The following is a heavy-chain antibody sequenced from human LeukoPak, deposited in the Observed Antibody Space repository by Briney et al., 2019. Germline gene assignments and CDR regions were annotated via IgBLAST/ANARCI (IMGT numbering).Heavy chain of an antibody. D-gene: IGHD3-3*01. CDR3: AKDLEGAEPDAFDI. CDR2: ISGYYGST. J-gene: IGHJ3*02. Sequence: GGSLRLSCAASGFTFSSYGMHWVRQVPGKGLEWVSTISGYYGSTNYADSVRGRFTISRDNSNNTLYLQMTSLRAEDTAIYYCAKDLEGAEPDAFDIWGQGTMVTVSS. CDR1: GFTFSSYG. V-gene: IGHV3-23*01.